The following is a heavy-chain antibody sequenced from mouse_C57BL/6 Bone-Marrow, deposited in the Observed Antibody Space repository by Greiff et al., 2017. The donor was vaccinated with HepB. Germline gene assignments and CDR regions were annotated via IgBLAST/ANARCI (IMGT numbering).Heavy chain of an antibody. V-gene: IGHV5-6*01. CDR2: ISSGGSYT. CDR1: GFTFSSYG. Sequence: EVQLVESGGDLVKPGGSLKLSCAASGFTFSSYGMSWVRQTPDNRLEWVATISSGGSYTYYPDSVKGRFTISRDNAKNTLYLQMSSLKSEDTAMYYCARWGLRRGDYYAMDYWGQGTSVTVSS. CDR3: ARWGLRRGDYYAMDY. J-gene: IGHJ4*01. D-gene: IGHD2-4*01.